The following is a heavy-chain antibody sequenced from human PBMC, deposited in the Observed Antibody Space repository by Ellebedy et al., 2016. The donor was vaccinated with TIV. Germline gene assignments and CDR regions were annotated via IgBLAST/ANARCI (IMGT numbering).Heavy chain of an antibody. J-gene: IGHJ6*02. V-gene: IGHV1-8*03. D-gene: IGHD3-22*01. CDR3: ARVLMDYYDSSGYYYEPYYYGMDV. Sequence: AASVKVSCKASGYTFTSYDINWVRQATGQGLEWMGWMNPNSGNTGYEQKFQGRVTITRNTSISTAYMELSSLRSEDTAVYYCARVLMDYYDSSGYYYEPYYYGMDVWGQGTTVTVSS. CDR2: MNPNSGNT. CDR1: GYTFTSYD.